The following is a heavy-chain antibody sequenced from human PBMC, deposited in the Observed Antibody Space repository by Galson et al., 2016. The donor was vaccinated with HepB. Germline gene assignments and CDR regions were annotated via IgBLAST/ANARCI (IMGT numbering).Heavy chain of an antibody. CDR3: ARVDYGSGWREGWFDP. V-gene: IGHV3-11*06. Sequence: LRLSCAASGLTFSDFYMNWIRQAPGKGLEWVSYISSSSSHTNYADSVKGRFTISRDNANNSLYLQMNSLRVEDTAVYYCARVDYGSGWREGWFDPWGQGTLVTVSS. J-gene: IGHJ5*02. CDR1: GLTFSDFY. D-gene: IGHD6-19*01. CDR2: ISSSSSHT.